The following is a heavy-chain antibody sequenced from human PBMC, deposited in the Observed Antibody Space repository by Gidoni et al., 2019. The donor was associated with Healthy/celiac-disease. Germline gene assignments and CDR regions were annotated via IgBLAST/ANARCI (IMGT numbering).Heavy chain of an antibody. CDR3: AREQHYYYDSSGYYYFGY. CDR2: IIPTFGTA. V-gene: IGHV1-69*06. CDR1: GGTFSSYA. J-gene: IGHJ4*02. Sequence: QVQLVQSGAEVKKPGSSVKVSCKASGGTFSSYAISWVRQAPGQGLEWMGGIIPTFGTANYAQKFQGRVTITADKSTSTAYMELSSLRSEDTAVYYCAREQHYYYDSSGYYYFGYWGQGTLVTVSS. D-gene: IGHD3-22*01.